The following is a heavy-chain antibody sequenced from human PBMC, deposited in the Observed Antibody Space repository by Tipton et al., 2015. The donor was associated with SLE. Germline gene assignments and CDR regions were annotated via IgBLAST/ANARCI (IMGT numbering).Heavy chain of an antibody. V-gene: IGHV1-69*05. CDR2: IIPIFGTA. J-gene: IGHJ3*02. CDR1: GGTFSSYA. CDR3: ARGPSHCSSTSCYHDAFDI. Sequence: QSGAEVKKPGSSVKVSCKASGGTFSSYAISWVRQAPGQGLEWMGGIIPIFGTANYAQKFQGRVTITTDESTSTAYMELSSLRSEDTAVYYCARGPSHCSSTSCYHDAFDIWGQGTMVTVSS. D-gene: IGHD2-2*01.